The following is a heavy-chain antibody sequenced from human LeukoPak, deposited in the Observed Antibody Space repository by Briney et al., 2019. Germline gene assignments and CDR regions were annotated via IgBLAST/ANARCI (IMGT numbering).Heavy chain of an antibody. V-gene: IGHV4-38-2*02. J-gene: IGHJ4*02. CDR1: GYSISSGYY. CDR2: MYHSGTT. Sequence: KASETLSLTCSVSGYSISSGYYWGWIRQAPGKGLEWIGSMYHSGTTYYNPSLKSRVTLSVDTSKNQFSLKLSSVAAADTAVYYCARGRRDGYNLEYFDKWGQGTLVTVSS. D-gene: IGHD5-24*01. CDR3: ARGRRDGYNLEYFDK.